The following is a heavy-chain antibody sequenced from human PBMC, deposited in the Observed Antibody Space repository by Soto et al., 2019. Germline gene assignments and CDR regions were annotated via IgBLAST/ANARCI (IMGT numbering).Heavy chain of an antibody. V-gene: IGHV5-10-1*01. D-gene: IGHD6-13*01. J-gene: IGHJ6*02. Sequence: GESLKISCXGSGYSFTSYWISWVRQMPGKGLEWMGRIDPRDSYTNYSPSFQGHVTISADKSISTAYLQWSSLKASDTAMYYCARHQEAAPYYYYYYGMGVWGQGTTVTVSS. CDR2: IDPRDSYT. CDR3: ARHQEAAPYYYYYYGMGV. CDR1: GYSFTSYW.